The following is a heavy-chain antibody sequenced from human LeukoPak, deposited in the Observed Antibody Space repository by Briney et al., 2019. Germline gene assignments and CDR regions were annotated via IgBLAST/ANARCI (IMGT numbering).Heavy chain of an antibody. J-gene: IGHJ4*02. CDR1: GFTVSSNY. V-gene: IGHV3-21*01. CDR3: ASMLEPLDY. D-gene: IGHD1-1*01. Sequence: GGSLRLSCAASGFTVSSNYMSWVRQAPGKGLEGVSSISSSSSYIYYADSVKGRFTISRDNAKNSLYLQMNSLRAEDTAVYYCASMLEPLDYWGQGTLVTVSS. CDR2: ISSSSSYI.